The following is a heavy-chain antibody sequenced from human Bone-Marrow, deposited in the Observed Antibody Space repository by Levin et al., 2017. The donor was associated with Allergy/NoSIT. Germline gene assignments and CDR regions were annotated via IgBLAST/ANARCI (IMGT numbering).Heavy chain of an antibody. D-gene: IGHD3-22*01. J-gene: IGHJ6*02. Sequence: TWVRQAPGQGLEWMGRIIPAVDLADYAQRFQGRVTFTADKSTSTAYMEVTSLRFEDTAVYYCAREAETYYYDSTGYYESMDVWGQGTAVTVSS. CDR2: IIPAVDLA. CDR3: AREAETYYYDSTGYYESMDV. V-gene: IGHV1-69*04.